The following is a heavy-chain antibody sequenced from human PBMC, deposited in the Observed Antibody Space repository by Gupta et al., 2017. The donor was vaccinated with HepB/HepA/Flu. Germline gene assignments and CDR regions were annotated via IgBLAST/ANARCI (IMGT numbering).Heavy chain of an antibody. CDR1: GFTFEDYA. D-gene: IGHD2/OR15-2a*01. V-gene: IGHV3-43*02. CDR2: ISGDGSSA. J-gene: IGHJ6*02. CDR3: AKVRRASWEYYYYGMDV. Sequence: EVQLVESGGNVAQPGGSLRLSCAASGFTFEDYAMHWFRQAPGKGLEWVSLISGDGSSAYYADSVQGRFTISRDNTKKSLYLQMTSLRPDDTALYYCAKVRRASWEYYYYGMDVWGQGTTVTVSS.